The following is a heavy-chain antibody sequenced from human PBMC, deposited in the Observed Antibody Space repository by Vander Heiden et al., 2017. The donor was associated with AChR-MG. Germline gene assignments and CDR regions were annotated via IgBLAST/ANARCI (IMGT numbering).Heavy chain of an antibody. D-gene: IGHD3-22*01. Sequence: QVQLQQWGAGLLKPSETLSLTCAVYGGSFSDYYWSWLRQPPGKGLEWIGEINHSGSTNYNPSLKSRVTISVDTSKSQFSLKLTSVTDADTAVYYCARGRLHYYGSSGWAELLNYFDYWGQGTLVTVSS. J-gene: IGHJ4*02. V-gene: IGHV4-34*01. CDR1: GGSFSDYY. CDR3: ARGRLHYYGSSGWAELLNYFDY. CDR2: INHSGST.